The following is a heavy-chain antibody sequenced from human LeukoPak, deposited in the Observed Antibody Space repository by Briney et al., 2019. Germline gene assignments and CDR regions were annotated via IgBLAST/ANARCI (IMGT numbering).Heavy chain of an antibody. CDR3: ARGYSSGWPPNYYMDV. D-gene: IGHD6-19*01. V-gene: IGHV4-59*01. CDR2: IYYSGST. Sequence: SETLSLTCTVSGGSISSYYWSWIRQPPGKGLEWIGYIYYSGSTNYNPSLKSRVTISVDTSRNQFSLKLSSVTAADTAVYYCARGYSSGWPPNYYMDVWGKGTTVTVSS. CDR1: GGSISSYY. J-gene: IGHJ6*03.